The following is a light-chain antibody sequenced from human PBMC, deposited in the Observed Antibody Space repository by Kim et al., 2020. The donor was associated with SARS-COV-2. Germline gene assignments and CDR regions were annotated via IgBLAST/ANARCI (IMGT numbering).Light chain of an antibody. CDR1: NIGSKS. Sequence: PGKTARITCGRNNIGSKSVHWYQQKPGQAPVLVIYYDSDRPSGIPERFSGSNSGNTATLTISRVEAGDEADYYCQVWDSSSDHPVVFGGGTQLTVL. CDR2: YDS. J-gene: IGLJ2*01. V-gene: IGLV3-21*04. CDR3: QVWDSSSDHPVV.